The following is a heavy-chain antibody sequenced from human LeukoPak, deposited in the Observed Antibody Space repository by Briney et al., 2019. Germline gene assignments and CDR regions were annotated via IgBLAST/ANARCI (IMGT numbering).Heavy chain of an antibody. CDR2: IYYSGST. V-gene: IGHV4-59*06. Sequence: PSETLSLTCTVSGGSISTYYWSWIRQHPGKGLEWIGYIYYSGSTYYNPSLKSRVTISVDTSKNQFSLKLSSVTAADTAVYYCARSSYDSSGYQRIFDYWGQGTLVTVSS. CDR1: GGSISTYY. J-gene: IGHJ4*02. CDR3: ARSSYDSSGYQRIFDY. D-gene: IGHD3-22*01.